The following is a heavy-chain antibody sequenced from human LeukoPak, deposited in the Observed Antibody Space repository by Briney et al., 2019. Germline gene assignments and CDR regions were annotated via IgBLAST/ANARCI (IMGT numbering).Heavy chain of an antibody. CDR2: IQYDGSNE. CDR1: RFTFSSYG. D-gene: IGHD3-10*01. V-gene: IGHV3-30*02. CDR3: AKGKNTGSYLSHVDY. J-gene: IGHJ4*02. Sequence: GGSLRLSCAASRFTFSSYGMHWVRQAPGKGLEWVAYIQYDGSNEQYADSVKGRFTISRDNSKDSLYLQMNSLRTEDTALYYCAKGKNTGSYLSHVDYWGQGTLVTVSS.